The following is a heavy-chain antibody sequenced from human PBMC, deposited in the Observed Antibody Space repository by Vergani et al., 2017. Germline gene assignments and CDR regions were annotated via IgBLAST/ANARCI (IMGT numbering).Heavy chain of an antibody. V-gene: IGHV3-11*01. J-gene: IGHJ4*02. CDR3: ARDSGEYQPEAFDC. Sequence: QVQLVESGGGLVKPGGSLRLPCAASGFTFSDYYMIWTRQAPGRGLEWVSYISSSGSTIYYADSVKGRFTISRDNAKNSLYLQMNSLRAEDTAVYYCARDSGEYQPEAFDCWGQGTLVTVSS. CDR2: ISSSGSTI. D-gene: IGHD2-2*01. CDR1: GFTFSDYY.